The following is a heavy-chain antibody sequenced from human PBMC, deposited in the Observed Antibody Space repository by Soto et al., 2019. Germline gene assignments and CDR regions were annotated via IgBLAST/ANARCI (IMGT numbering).Heavy chain of an antibody. V-gene: IGHV3-30*03. D-gene: IGHD1-1*01. CDR2: ISYDGTEK. J-gene: IGHJ4*02. CDR1: GFTFSSYG. Sequence: GGSLRLSCAASGFTFSSYGMHWVRQAPGKGLEWVAVISYDGTEKYHADSVKGRFTISRDNSKNTLYLQVNSLRAEETAVYYCARKPETGTTVPFDYWGQGTLVTVSS. CDR3: ARKPETGTTVPFDY.